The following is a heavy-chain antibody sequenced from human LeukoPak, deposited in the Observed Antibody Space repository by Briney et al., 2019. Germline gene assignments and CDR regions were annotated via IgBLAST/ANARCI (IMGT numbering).Heavy chain of an antibody. CDR1: GGPFRGYY. J-gene: IGHJ6*02. Sequence: SSETLSLTCAVYGGPFRGYYWSWIRQPPGKGLEWSGEINHSGSTNYNPSLKRRVTISVNTSKNQFSLKLSSVNAEDTAVYYCARGLVVPAAIHPNYYYYGLEVWGQGTTVTVSS. D-gene: IGHD2-2*02. V-gene: IGHV4-34*01. CDR3: ARGLVVPAAIHPNYYYYGLEV. CDR2: INHSGST.